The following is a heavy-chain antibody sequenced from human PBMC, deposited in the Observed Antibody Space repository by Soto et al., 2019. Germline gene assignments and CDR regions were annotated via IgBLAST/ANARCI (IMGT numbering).Heavy chain of an antibody. CDR2: IVVDSGNT. Sequence: ASVKVSCKASGFTFSSSGIHWVRQARGQRLEWIGWIVVDSGNTNYAQKFQDRVTITRDTSTNTAYMELSRLRSDDTAVYYCARSYPYYYGSGSYYMAAGEDYGMDVWGQGTTVTVSS. D-gene: IGHD3-10*01. J-gene: IGHJ6*02. CDR1: GFTFSSSG. V-gene: IGHV1-58*02. CDR3: ARSYPYYYGSGSYYMAAGEDYGMDV.